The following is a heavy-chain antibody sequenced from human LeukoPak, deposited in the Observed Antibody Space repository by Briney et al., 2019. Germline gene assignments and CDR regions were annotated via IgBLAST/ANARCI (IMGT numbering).Heavy chain of an antibody. CDR3: ARDYGDF. CDR1: GFTFSSYG. Sequence: GGSLRLSCAASGFTFSSYGMHWVRQAPGKGLEWVANIKQDGTEKYYAASVKGRFTISRDNAKNSLYLQMDSLRVEDTAIYYCARDYGDFWGQGALVTVSS. D-gene: IGHD3-10*01. V-gene: IGHV3-7*01. CDR2: IKQDGTEK. J-gene: IGHJ4*02.